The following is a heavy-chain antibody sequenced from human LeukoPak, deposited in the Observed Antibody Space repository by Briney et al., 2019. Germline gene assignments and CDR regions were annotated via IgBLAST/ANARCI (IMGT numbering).Heavy chain of an antibody. CDR2: MNPKSGTT. CDR3: ARGGYYGSGNDLDS. V-gene: IGHV1-8*01. J-gene: IGHJ4*02. Sequence: MNPKSGTTGYTQKIQGRVTMTWSTSTTTAHMELSSLTSEDTAVYYCARGGYYGSGNDLDSWGQGTLVIVSS. D-gene: IGHD3-10*01.